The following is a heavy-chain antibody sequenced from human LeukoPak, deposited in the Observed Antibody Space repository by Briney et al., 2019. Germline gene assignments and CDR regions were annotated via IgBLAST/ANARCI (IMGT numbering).Heavy chain of an antibody. J-gene: IGHJ4*02. CDR3: ARKQTGTMYDV. CDR2: FSSGGSA. CDR1: GGSISGSSYY. V-gene: IGHV4-39*07. D-gene: IGHD1-7*01. Sequence: SETLSLTCIVPGGSISGSSYYWAWIRQSPGKGLEWIGTFSSGGSAYYNPSLTSRVSISKDTSDNQFSLRLYSVTAADTAVYYCARKQTGTMYDVWGQGTQVTVSS.